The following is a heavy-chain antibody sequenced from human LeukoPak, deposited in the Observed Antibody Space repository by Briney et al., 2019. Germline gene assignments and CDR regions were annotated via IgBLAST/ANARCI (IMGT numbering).Heavy chain of an antibody. CDR1: GFTFTSYG. V-gene: IGHV3-21*01. D-gene: IGHD1-26*01. CDR2: ISSSSSYI. Sequence: GGSLRLSCAASGFTFTSYGMTWVRQAQGKGLEWVSSISSSSSYIYYADSVKGRFTISRDNAKNSVYLQMNSLRAEDTAVYYCARESRRVGEGDFDYWGQGTLVTVSS. CDR3: ARESRRVGEGDFDY. J-gene: IGHJ4*02.